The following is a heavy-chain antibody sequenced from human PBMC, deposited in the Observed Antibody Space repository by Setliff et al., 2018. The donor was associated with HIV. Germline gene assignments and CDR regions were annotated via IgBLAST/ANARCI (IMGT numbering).Heavy chain of an antibody. V-gene: IGHV3-30*02. D-gene: IGHD1-26*01. CDR1: GLTFSSHG. CDR2: IRYDGSNK. Sequence: GGSLRLSCAASGLTFSSHGMHWVRQAPGKGLEWVAFIRYDGSNKYYADSVKGRFTISRDKAKNSLYLQMNSLRADDTAVYFCARPTNIDTLYYGSQTFYMYYYGLDVWGQGTTVTVSS. CDR3: ARPTNIDTLYYGSQTFYMYYYGLDV. J-gene: IGHJ6*02.